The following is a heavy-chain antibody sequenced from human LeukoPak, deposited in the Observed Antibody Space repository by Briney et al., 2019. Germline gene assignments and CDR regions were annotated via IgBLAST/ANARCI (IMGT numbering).Heavy chain of an antibody. Sequence: RPGRSLRLSCAASGFTFSSYGMHWVRQAPGKGLEWVAVIWYDGSNKYYADSVKGRLTISRDNSKNTLYLQMNSLRAEDTAVYYCARDHSSGWYSDYFDYWGQGTLVTVSS. CDR3: ARDHSSGWYSDYFDY. CDR1: GFTFSSYG. D-gene: IGHD6-19*01. CDR2: IWYDGSNK. V-gene: IGHV3-33*01. J-gene: IGHJ4*02.